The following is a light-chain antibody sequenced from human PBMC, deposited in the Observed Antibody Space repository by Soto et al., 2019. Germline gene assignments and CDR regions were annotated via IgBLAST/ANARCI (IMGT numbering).Light chain of an antibody. J-gene: IGKJ2*01. CDR3: QQYNDFQYT. CDR1: QSIGSW. Sequence: DIQMTQSPSTLSASVGDGVTITCRASQSIGSWLAWYQQKPGKAPKLLIYKATNLQSGVPSRFSGSGSWTDFSLAISSLQPVDSATYFCQQYNDFQYTFGPGTKLEI. CDR2: KAT. V-gene: IGKV1-5*03.